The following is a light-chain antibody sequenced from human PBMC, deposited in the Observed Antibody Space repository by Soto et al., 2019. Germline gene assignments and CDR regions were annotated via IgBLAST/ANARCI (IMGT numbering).Light chain of an antibody. CDR3: SSYISSSTLYV. Sequence: QSALTQPASVSGSPGQSITISCTGTSSDVGRYNYVSWYQQHPGKAPKVMIYEVSNRPSGVSNRFSGSKSDNNTASLTISGLQAEDEADYYCSSYISSSTLYVFGAGTKLTVL. V-gene: IGLV2-14*01. J-gene: IGLJ1*01. CDR1: SSDVGRYNY. CDR2: EVS.